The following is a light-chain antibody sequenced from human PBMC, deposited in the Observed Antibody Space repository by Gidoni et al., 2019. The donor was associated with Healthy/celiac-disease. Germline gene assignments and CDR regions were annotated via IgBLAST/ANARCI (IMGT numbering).Light chain of an antibody. J-gene: IGKJ1*01. CDR1: QSISSW. CDR3: QQYNSYSWT. CDR2: DAS. Sequence: DIQMTPSPSTLSASVGDRVTITCRASQSISSWLAWYQQKPGKAPKLLIYDASSLESGVPSRFSGSGSGTEFTITISSLQPDDFATYYCQQYNSYSWTFGQGTKVEIK. V-gene: IGKV1-5*01.